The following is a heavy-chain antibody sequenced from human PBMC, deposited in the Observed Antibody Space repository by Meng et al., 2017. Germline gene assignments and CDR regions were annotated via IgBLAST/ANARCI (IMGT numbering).Heavy chain of an antibody. CDR2: INHSGST. J-gene: IGHJ4*02. D-gene: IGHD2-15*01. CDR1: GGSFSGYY. Sequence: QVQLQQWGAGLLKPSETLSLACAFYGGSFSGYYWSWIRQPPGKGLEWIGEINHSGSTNYNPSLKSRVTISVDTSKNQLSLKLSSVTAADTAVYYCARFYCSGGSCRDYWGQGTLVTVSS. CDR3: ARFYCSGGSCRDY. V-gene: IGHV4-34*01.